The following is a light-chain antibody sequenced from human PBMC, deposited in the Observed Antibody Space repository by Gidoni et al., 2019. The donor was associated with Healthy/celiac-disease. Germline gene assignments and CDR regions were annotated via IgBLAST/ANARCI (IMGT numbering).Light chain of an antibody. Sequence: DIVLPQYPATLSLSPGERPTLSCRASQRVSSYLAWYQQKPGQAPRLLIYDASNRATGIPARFSGSGSGTDFTLTISSLEPEDFAVYYCQQRSNWYTFGQGTKLEIK. V-gene: IGKV3-11*01. CDR1: QRVSSY. CDR3: QQRSNWYT. J-gene: IGKJ2*01. CDR2: DAS.